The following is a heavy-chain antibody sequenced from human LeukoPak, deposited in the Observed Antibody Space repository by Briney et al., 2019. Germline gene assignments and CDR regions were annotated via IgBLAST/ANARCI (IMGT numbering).Heavy chain of an antibody. V-gene: IGHV1-69*06. Sequence: VASVKVSCKASGGTFSSYAISWVRQAPGQGLEWMGRIIPIFGTANYAQKFQGRVTITADKSTSTAYMELSSLRSEDPGVYYCGYRHGRWSCWAFDYWGQGTLVTVS. J-gene: IGHJ4*02. CDR3: GYRHGRWSCWAFDY. CDR1: GGTFSSYA. CDR2: IIPIFGTA. D-gene: IGHD6-19*01.